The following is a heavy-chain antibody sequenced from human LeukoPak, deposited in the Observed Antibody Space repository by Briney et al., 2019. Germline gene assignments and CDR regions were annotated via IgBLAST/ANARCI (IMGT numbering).Heavy chain of an antibody. CDR1: GGSISSGGYY. CDR2: IYYSGST. J-gene: IGHJ4*02. D-gene: IGHD3-10*01. CDR3: ARSLFRGFPRPIDY. Sequence: PSETLSLTCTVSGGSISSGGYYWSWIRQHPGRGLEWIEYIYYSGSTYYNPSLTRRVTLSVATSTTQFSLTLSSVTAAATAVSYCARSLFRGFPRPIDYCGQGTLVPVSS. V-gene: IGHV4-31*03.